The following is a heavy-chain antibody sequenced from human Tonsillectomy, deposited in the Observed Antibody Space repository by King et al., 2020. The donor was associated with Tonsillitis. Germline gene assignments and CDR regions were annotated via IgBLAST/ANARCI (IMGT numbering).Heavy chain of an antibody. CDR3: AREYSGLGYCSGGSCYFDYYYMDV. J-gene: IGHJ6*03. V-gene: IGHV4-59*01. CDR1: GGSISSYY. Sequence: VQLQESGPGLVKPSETLSLTCTVSGGSISSYYWSWIRQPPGKGLEWIGYIYYSGSTNYNPSLKSRVTISVDTSKNQFSLKLSSVTAADTAVYYCAREYSGLGYCSGGSCYFDYYYMDVWGKGTTVTVSS. CDR2: IYYSGST. D-gene: IGHD2-15*01.